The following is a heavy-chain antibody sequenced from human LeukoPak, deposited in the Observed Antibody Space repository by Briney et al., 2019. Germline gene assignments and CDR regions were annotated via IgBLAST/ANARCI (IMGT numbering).Heavy chain of an antibody. CDR2: IYYSGST. J-gene: IGHJ4*02. CDR1: GGSISSGDYY. CDR3: ARLAGYSYGLYYFDY. Sequence: PSETLSLTCTVSGGSISSGDYYWSWIRQPPGKGLEWIGYIYYSGSTYYNPSLKSRVTISVDTSKNQFSLKLSSVTAADTAVYYCARLAGYSYGLYYFDYWGQGTLVTVSS. D-gene: IGHD5-18*01. V-gene: IGHV4-30-4*08.